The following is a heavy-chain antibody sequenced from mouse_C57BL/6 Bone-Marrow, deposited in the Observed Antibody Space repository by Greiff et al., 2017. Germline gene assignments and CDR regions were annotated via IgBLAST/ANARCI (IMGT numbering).Heavy chain of an antibody. CDR1: GYTFTNYW. V-gene: IGHV1-64*01. CDR3: AGSYGYDDCTVDY. D-gene: IGHD2-2*01. J-gene: IGHJ4*01. CDR2: MHPNGGSP. Sequence: QVQLKQPGAELVKPGASVKLSCKASGYTFTNYWMHWVKQRPGQGLEWIGMMHPNGGSPDYNEKFKSEATLSVDTSSRTAYMQLSSLTSEDSAVYYCAGSYGYDDCTVDYWGQGTSVTVSS.